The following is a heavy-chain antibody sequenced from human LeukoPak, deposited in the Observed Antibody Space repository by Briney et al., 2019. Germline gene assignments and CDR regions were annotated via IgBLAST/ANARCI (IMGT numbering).Heavy chain of an antibody. CDR3: ASLFYDYVWGSYLDY. J-gene: IGHJ4*02. Sequence: PSETLSLTCTVSGGSISSSSYYWGWIRQPPGKGLEWIGSIYYRGSTYYNPSLKSRVTMSVDTSKNQFSLKLSSVTAADMAVYYCASLFYDYVWGSYLDYWGQGTLVTVSS. D-gene: IGHD3-16*02. CDR2: IYYRGST. V-gene: IGHV4-39*01. CDR1: GGSISSSSYY.